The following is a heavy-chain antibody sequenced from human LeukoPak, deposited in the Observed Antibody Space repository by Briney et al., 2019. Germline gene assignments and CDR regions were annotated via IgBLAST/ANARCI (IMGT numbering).Heavy chain of an antibody. CDR3: ARESKDYDSYFDY. J-gene: IGHJ4*02. CDR2: INHSGST. CDR1: GGSFSGYY. Sequence: SETLSLTCAVYGGSFSGYYWSWIRQPPGKGLEWIGEINHSGSTNYNPSLKSRVTISVDTSKNQFSLKLSSVTAAGTAVYYCARESKDYDSYFDYWGQGTLVTVSS. V-gene: IGHV4-34*01. D-gene: IGHD3-22*01.